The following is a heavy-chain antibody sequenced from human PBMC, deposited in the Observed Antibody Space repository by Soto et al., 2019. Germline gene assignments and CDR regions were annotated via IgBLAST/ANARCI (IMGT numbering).Heavy chain of an antibody. CDR1: GFTLRSHA. V-gene: IGHV3-30-3*01. Sequence: QVQLVESGGGVVQPGRSLRLSCAASGFTLRSHAMHWVRQAPGKGLEWVALISYDGSNKYYADSVKGRFTISRDISKNTLYLQMSRLTVEDTAVYYCARGRVYSSGWYGDYWGQGTLVTVSS. J-gene: IGHJ4*02. D-gene: IGHD6-13*01. CDR3: ARGRVYSSGWYGDY. CDR2: ISYDGSNK.